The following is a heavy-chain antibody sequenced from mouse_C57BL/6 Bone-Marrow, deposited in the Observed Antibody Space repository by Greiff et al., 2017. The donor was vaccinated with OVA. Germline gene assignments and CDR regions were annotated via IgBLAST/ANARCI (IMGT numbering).Heavy chain of an antibody. CDR1: GFSFNTYA. CDR3: VRHLLRGNTY. CDR2: IRSKSNNYAT. V-gene: IGHV10-1*01. D-gene: IGHD1-1*01. Sequence: EVNVVESGGGLVQPKGSLKLSCAASGFSFNTYAMNWVRQAPGKGLEWVARIRSKSNNYATYYADSVKDRFTISRDDSESMLYLQMNNLKTEDTAMYYCVRHLLRGNTYWGQGTLVTVSA. J-gene: IGHJ3*01.